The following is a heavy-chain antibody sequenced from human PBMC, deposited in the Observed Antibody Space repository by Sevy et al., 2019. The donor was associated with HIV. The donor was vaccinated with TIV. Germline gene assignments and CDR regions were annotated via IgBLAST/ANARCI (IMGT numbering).Heavy chain of an antibody. CDR1: GYTLTDFS. CDR3: ATTKDYYDSSGYPFDY. CDR2: FDPEDGRT. J-gene: IGHJ4*02. Sequence: ASVKVSCKLSGYTLTDFSMHWVRQAPGKVLEWVATFDPEDGRTIYAQKFQGRVTMTEDTSTDTAYMELNSLRSDDTAVYYCATTKDYYDSSGYPFDYWGQGTQVTVSS. D-gene: IGHD3-22*01. V-gene: IGHV1-24*01.